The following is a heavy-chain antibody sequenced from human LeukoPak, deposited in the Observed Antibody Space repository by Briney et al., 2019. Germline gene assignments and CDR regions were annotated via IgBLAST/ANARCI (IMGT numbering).Heavy chain of an antibody. CDR1: GYTFTSYA. CDR3: ARDQGAAAGLDY. V-gene: IGHV1-3*01. J-gene: IGHJ4*02. CDR2: INAGNGNT. Sequence: GASVKVSCKASGYTFTSYAMHWVRQAPGQRLEWMGWINAGNGNTKYSQKFQGRVTITRDTYASTAYMELSSLRSEDTAVYYCARDQGAAAGLDYWGQGTLVTVSS. D-gene: IGHD6-13*01.